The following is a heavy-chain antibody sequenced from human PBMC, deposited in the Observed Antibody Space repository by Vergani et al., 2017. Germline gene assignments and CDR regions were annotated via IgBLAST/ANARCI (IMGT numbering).Heavy chain of an antibody. CDR2: ISAYNGNT. CDR1: VYTFTSYG. V-gene: IGHV1-18*01. Sequence: QVQLVQSGAEVKKPVASVKVSCKASVYTFTSYGISWVRQAPGQGLEWMGWISAYNGNTNYAQKLHGRVTMTTDTSTSTAYMELRSLRSDDTAVYYCARTPQRYGDYVSQHWGQGRLVTVSS. J-gene: IGHJ1*01. CDR3: ARTPQRYGDYVSQH. D-gene: IGHD4-17*01.